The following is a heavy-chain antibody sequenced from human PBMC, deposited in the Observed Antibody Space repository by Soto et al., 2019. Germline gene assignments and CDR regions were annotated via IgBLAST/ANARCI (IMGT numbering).Heavy chain of an antibody. D-gene: IGHD6-6*01. J-gene: IGHJ4*02. V-gene: IGHV3-15*01. Sequence: EVQLVESGGGLVKPGGSLRLSCAASGFTFSNAWMSWVRQAPGKGLEWVGRIKSKTDGGTTDYAAPVKGRFTISRDDSKNTLYLQMNSLKTEDTAVYYCTTDWNSSSEGPYYFDYWGQGTLVTVSS. CDR2: IKSKTDGGTT. CDR1: GFTFSNAW. CDR3: TTDWNSSSEGPYYFDY.